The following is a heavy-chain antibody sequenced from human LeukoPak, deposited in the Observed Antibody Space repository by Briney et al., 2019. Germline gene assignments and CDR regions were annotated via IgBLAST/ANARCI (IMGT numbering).Heavy chain of an antibody. CDR2: IWYDGSNK. D-gene: IGHD3-3*01. CDR3: AKEKGKYAFWSGLDY. V-gene: IGHV3-30*02. CDR1: GFTFSGYG. J-gene: IGHJ4*02. Sequence: PGGSLRLSCAASGFTFSGYGMHWVRQAPGKGLEWVAIIWYDGSNKYYADSVKGRFTISRDNSKNTVHLQVNSLRAEDTAVYYCAKEKGKYAFWSGLDYWGQGTLVTVSS.